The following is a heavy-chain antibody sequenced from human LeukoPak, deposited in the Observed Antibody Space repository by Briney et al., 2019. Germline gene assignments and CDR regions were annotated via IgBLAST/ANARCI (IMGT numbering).Heavy chain of an antibody. CDR3: ARVGADCSDGNCY. Sequence: ASVKVSCKASGYTFTTFGITWVRQAPGQGLEWMGWISTYNGNINYAQNLQGRDTMTTDTSTSTAYMELRSLTSDDTAVYYCARVGADCSDGNCYWGQGTLVTVSS. CDR2: ISTYNGNI. J-gene: IGHJ4*02. CDR1: GYTFTTFG. V-gene: IGHV1-18*01. D-gene: IGHD2-15*01.